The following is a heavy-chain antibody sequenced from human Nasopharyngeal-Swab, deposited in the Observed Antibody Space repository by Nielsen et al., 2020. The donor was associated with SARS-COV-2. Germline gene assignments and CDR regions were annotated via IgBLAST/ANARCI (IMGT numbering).Heavy chain of an antibody. D-gene: IGHD2-2*01. CDR3: TTAGCSSTSCYYYYYYGMDV. J-gene: IGHJ6*02. CDR2: IKSKTDGGTT. V-gene: IGHV3-15*01. Sequence: VRQAPGRGVVWVGRIKSKTDGGTTDYAAPVKGRFTISRDDSKNTLYLQMNSLKTEDTAVYYCTTAGCSSTSCYYYYYYGMDVWGQGTTVTVSS.